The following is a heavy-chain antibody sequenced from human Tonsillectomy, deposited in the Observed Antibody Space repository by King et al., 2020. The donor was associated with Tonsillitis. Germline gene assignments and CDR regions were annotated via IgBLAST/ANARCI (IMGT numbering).Heavy chain of an antibody. D-gene: IGHD2-21*01. CDR3: AKLFPTVSLVDH. V-gene: IGHV3-23*04. CDR1: GFIFSSYA. J-gene: IGHJ4*02. Sequence: EVQLVESGGGLVQPGGSLRLSCAASGFIFSSYAMSWVRQAPGKGLEWVSSIFDDGGSTYYADSVKGRFSVSRDNSKNTLFLQMNSLRAEDTAVYYCAKLFPTVSLVDHWGQGTLVTVSS. CDR2: IFDDGGST.